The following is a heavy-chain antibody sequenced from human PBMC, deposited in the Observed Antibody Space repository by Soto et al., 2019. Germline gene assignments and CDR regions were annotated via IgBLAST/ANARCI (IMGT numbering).Heavy chain of an antibody. CDR1: VFTFISYW. J-gene: IGHJ4*02. Sequence: GWSLRLACASSVFTFISYWMRWVRQAPGKGLEWVANIKQDGSEKYYVDSVKGRFTISRDNAKNSLYLQMNSLRAEDTAVYYCARFDSSGYYYDVYWGQGTLVTVSS. CDR2: IKQDGSEK. D-gene: IGHD3-22*01. CDR3: ARFDSSGYYYDVY. V-gene: IGHV3-7*01.